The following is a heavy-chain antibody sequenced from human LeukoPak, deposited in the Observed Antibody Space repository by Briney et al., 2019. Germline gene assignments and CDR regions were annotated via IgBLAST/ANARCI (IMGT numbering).Heavy chain of an antibody. CDR1: GYTFTSYY. V-gene: IGHV1-46*01. J-gene: IGHJ4*02. Sequence: ASVKVSCKASGYTFTSYYMHWVRQAPGQALEWMGIINPSGGSTSYAQKFQGRVTVTRDMSTSTVYMELSSLSSEDTAEYYCARGGRGGAFDYWGQGTLVTVSS. D-gene: IGHD1-1*01. CDR2: INPSGGST. CDR3: ARGGRGGAFDY.